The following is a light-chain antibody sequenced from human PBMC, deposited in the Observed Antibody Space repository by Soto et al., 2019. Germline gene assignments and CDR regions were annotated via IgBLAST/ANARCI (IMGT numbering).Light chain of an antibody. CDR3: QHVYSYPLT. CDR1: RGINHY. Sequence: DIQLTQSPSFLSASVGDRVTITCRANRGINHYVAWYQQKPGKAPKCLIYAASTLQSGVPSRFSGSGNWAEFTLTTSSLQPEDFATYYCQHVYSYPLTFGGGTRVEI. CDR2: AAS. J-gene: IGKJ4*01. V-gene: IGKV1-9*01.